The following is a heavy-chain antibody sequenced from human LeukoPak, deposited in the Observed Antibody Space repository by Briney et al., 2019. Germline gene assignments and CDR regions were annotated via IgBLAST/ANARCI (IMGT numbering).Heavy chain of an antibody. D-gene: IGHD3-16*01. CDR3: ARVFGGAGMDV. V-gene: IGHV3-74*01. Sequence: GGSLRLSCAASGFTFSSYWMHWVRQAPGKGLVWVSRINSDGSSTSYADSVKGRFTISRDNAKNTLYLQMNSLRAEDTAVYYCARVFGGAGMDVWGQGTTVTVSS. J-gene: IGHJ6*02. CDR2: INSDGSST. CDR1: GFTFSSYW.